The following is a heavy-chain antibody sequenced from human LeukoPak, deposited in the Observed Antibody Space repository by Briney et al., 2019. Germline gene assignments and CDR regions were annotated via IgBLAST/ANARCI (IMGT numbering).Heavy chain of an antibody. CDR2: FFHTGST. V-gene: IGHV4-39*01. Sequence: SETLSLTCTVSGGSISSSSYFWGWIRQPPGKGLEWIGSFFHTGSTYYNPSLKSRVTISVDTSKNQFSLRLSSVTAADTAVYFCFLLGGPGTFDYWGQGTLVTVSS. D-gene: IGHD3-9*01. J-gene: IGHJ4*02. CDR1: GGSISSSSYF. CDR3: FLLGGPGTFDY.